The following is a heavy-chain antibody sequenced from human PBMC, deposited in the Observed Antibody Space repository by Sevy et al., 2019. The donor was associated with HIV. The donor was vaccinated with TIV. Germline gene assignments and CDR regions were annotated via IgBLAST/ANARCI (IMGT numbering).Heavy chain of an antibody. CDR1: GFTVSSNY. Sequence: GGSLRLSCAASGFTVSSNYMTWVRQAPGTGLEWVSVIYSGGTTYYTDSVKGRFTISRDNSKNTLHLQMNSLRAEDTAVYYCARVNMVLGGVADYWGQGPLVTVSS. CDR2: IYSGGTT. V-gene: IGHV3-53*01. CDR3: ARVNMVLGGVADY. D-gene: IGHD3-10*01. J-gene: IGHJ4*02.